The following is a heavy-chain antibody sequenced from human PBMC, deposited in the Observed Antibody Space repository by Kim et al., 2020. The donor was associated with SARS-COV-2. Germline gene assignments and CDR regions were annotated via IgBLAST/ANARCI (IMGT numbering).Heavy chain of an antibody. V-gene: IGHV3-66*02. Sequence: GGSLRLACAASGLTFSRNYMSWVRQAPGKGLEWVSVIHDDGGAFYGDSVKGRFTTSRDNSKSTLYLQMNSLKSDDTAVYYCVRARRGGLATYYFDYWGQGTLVTVSS. CDR3: VRARRGGLATYYFDY. CDR2: IHDDGGA. CDR1: GLTFSRNY. J-gene: IGHJ4*02. D-gene: IGHD5-12*01.